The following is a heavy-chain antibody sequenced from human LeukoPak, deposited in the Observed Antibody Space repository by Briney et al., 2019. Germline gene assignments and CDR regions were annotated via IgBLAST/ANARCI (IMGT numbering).Heavy chain of an antibody. CDR1: GGSISSYY. CDR2: IYTSGST. V-gene: IGHV4-4*07. CDR3: ARDGVGSWLSHGWFDP. D-gene: IGHD6-13*01. J-gene: IGHJ5*02. Sequence: SETLSLTCTVSGGSISSYYWSWIRQPAGKGLEWIGLIYTSGSTNYNPSLKSRLTISIDTSKNQISLKLSSVTAADTAVYYCARDGVGSWLSHGWFDPWGQGTLVTVSS.